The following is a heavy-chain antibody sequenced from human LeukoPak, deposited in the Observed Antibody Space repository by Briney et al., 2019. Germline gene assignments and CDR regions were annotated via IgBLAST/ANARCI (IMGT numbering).Heavy chain of an antibody. V-gene: IGHV4-4*02. CDR1: GGSISSSNW. CDR2: ISYDEST. J-gene: IGHJ4*02. Sequence: PSETLSLTCAVSGGSISSSNWWSWVRQSPGKGLEWIGEISYDESTNYDPSLRSRVTMSVDKSKNQLSLKLDSVTTADTAVYYCATYYDILTGYTFEYWGQGILVAVSS. D-gene: IGHD3-9*01. CDR3: ATYYDILTGYTFEY.